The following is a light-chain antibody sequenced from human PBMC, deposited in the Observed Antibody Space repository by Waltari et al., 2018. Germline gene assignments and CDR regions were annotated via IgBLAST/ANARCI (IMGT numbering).Light chain of an antibody. CDR1: SSNIGAGYD. J-gene: IGLJ1*01. V-gene: IGLV1-40*01. Sequence: QSVLTQPPSVSGAPGQRVTISCTGSSSNIGAGYDVHWYQQFPGTAPKLLIYGNTKRPSGVPDRISGSKSGTSASLAITGLQADDEADYYCQSYDSSLSGFVFGTGTTVTVL. CDR3: QSYDSSLSGFV. CDR2: GNT.